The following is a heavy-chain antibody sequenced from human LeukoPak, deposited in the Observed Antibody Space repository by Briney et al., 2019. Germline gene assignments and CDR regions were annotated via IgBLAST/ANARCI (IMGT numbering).Heavy chain of an antibody. J-gene: IGHJ4*02. CDR3: ASGSDSSGFGFDY. D-gene: IGHD3-22*01. CDR1: GGTFSSYA. CDR2: IIPIFGTA. V-gene: IGHV1-69*05. Sequence: SAKVSCKASGGTFSSYAISWVRQAPGQGLEWMGRIIPIFGTANYAQKFQGRVTITTDESTSTAYMELSSLRSEDTAVYYCASGSDSSGFGFDYWGQGTLVTVSS.